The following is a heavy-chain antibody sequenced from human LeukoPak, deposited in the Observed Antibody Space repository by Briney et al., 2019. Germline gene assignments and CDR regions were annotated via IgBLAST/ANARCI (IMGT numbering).Heavy chain of an antibody. V-gene: IGHV3-30*18. Sequence: GGSLRLSCAAAGLSFSIYGMHWVRQGPGKGLEWVAAISPDGDNEYYADSVKGRITISRDNSKNTLYLQMNSLTTDDTAVYYCAKDGPYTSSFDYWGQGTLVTVSS. J-gene: IGHJ4*02. CDR2: ISPDGDNE. CDR1: GLSFSIYG. CDR3: AKDGPYTSSFDY. D-gene: IGHD6-13*01.